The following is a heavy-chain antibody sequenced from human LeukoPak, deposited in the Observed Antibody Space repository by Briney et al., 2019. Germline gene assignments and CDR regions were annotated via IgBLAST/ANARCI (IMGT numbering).Heavy chain of an antibody. CDR1: GVTFSSYD. D-gene: IGHD1-7*01. V-gene: IGHV3-33*01. Sequence: GGSLRLSCAASGVTFSSYDMHWVRQAPGKGLEWVADIWHDGSNKYYADSVKGRFTISRDKSKNPFYLQMNSLSAEDTAVYYCARDRGDTWNYGNPRFGCMDVWGQGTTVTVSS. J-gene: IGHJ6*02. CDR2: IWHDGSNK. CDR3: ARDRGDTWNYGNPRFGCMDV.